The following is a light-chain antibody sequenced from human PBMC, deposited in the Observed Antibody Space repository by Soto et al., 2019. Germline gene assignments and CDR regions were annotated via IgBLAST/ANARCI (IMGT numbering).Light chain of an antibody. CDR2: DAS. Sequence: EIVLIQSPATLSLSPGERATLSCRASQSVSTSLAWYQQKPGQAPRLLIYDASNRAADIPVRFSGSGSGTDFTLTISSLEPEDFAVYYGQQRSNWPSTFGQGTKLEIK. CDR3: QQRSNWPST. J-gene: IGKJ2*01. CDR1: QSVSTS. V-gene: IGKV3-11*01.